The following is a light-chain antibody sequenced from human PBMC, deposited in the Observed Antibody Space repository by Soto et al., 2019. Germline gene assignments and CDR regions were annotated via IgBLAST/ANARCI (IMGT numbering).Light chain of an antibody. J-gene: IGLJ1*01. Sequence: QSALTQPASVSGSPGQSITISCTGTSSDVGDGNFVSWYQQRPGKAPKLMIYEASRRPAGVSNRFSGSKSGNTASLTISGLQAEDEADYYCSSYTTSSTRVFGPGTKLTVL. V-gene: IGLV2-14*02. CDR3: SSYTTSSTRV. CDR2: EAS. CDR1: SSDVGDGNF.